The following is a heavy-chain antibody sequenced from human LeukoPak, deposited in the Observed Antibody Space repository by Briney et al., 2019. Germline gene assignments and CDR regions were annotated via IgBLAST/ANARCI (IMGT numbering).Heavy chain of an antibody. CDR1: GYTFTSYY. D-gene: IGHD1-26*01. CDR2: INPSGGST. Sequence: ASVKVSCKASGYTFTSYYMHWVRQAPGQGLEWMGIINPSGGSTSYAQKFQGRVTMTEDTSTDTAYMELSSLRSEDTAVYYCATDIFTPLALVGATGATFRYWGQGTLVTVSS. V-gene: IGHV1-46*01. CDR3: ATDIFTPLALVGATGATFRY. J-gene: IGHJ4*02.